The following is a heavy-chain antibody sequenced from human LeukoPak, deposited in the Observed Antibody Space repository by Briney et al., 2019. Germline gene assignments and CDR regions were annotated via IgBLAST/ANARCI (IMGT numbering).Heavy chain of an antibody. D-gene: IGHD3-3*01. CDR3: ARARDLGWGTVDYFDY. CDR1: GGSISSYY. J-gene: IGHJ4*02. V-gene: IGHV4-59*01. Sequence: SETLSLTCTVSGGSISSYYWSWIRQPPGKGLEWIGYIYYSGSTNYNPSLKSRVTISVDTSKNQFSLKLSSVTAADTAVYYCARARDLGWGTVDYFDYWGQGTLVTVSS. CDR2: IYYSGST.